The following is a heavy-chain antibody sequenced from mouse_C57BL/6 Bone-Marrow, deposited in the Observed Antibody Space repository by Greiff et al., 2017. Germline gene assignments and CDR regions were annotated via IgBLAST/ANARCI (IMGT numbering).Heavy chain of an antibody. D-gene: IGHD2-5*01. CDR2: IFPGSGST. CDR1: GYTFTDYY. Sequence: QVQLQQSGPELVKPGASVKISCKASGYTFTDYYINWVKQRPGQGLEWIGWIFPGSGSTYYNEKFKGKDTLTVDKSSSTAYMLLSSLTSEDSAVYFCARRGAFYSKTLYYAMDYWGQGTSVTVSS. CDR3: ARRGAFYSKTLYYAMDY. J-gene: IGHJ4*01. V-gene: IGHV1-75*01.